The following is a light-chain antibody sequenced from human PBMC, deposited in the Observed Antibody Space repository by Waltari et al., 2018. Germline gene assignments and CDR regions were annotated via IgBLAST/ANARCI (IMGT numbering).Light chain of an antibody. CDR1: QTVRTY. V-gene: IGKV3-11*01. CDR3: QQLANWPYT. CDR2: DAS. Sequence: EIMLTQSPATLSLSPGERATLSCRASQTVRTYLAWYQQKPGQAPRLLIFDASSRATGIPAKFSGSGSGTDFTLTVSNLEPEDFAVYYCQQLANWPYTFGQGTRVEI. J-gene: IGKJ2*01.